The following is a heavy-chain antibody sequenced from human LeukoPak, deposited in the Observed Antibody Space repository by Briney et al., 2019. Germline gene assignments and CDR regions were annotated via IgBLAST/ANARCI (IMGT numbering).Heavy chain of an antibody. CDR2: INHSGST. Sequence: SETLSLTCTVSGGSISSYYWSWIRQPPGKGLEWIGEINHSGSTNYNPSLKSRVTISVDTSKNQFSLKLSSVTAADTAVYYCARAFSGSPFDYWGQGTLVTVSS. V-gene: IGHV4-34*01. CDR1: GGSISSYY. D-gene: IGHD3-3*02. J-gene: IGHJ4*02. CDR3: ARAFSGSPFDY.